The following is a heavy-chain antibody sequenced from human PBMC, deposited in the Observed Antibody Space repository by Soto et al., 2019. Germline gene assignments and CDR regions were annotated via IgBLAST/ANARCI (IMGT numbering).Heavy chain of an antibody. CDR2: ISSSSSYI. J-gene: IGHJ4*02. V-gene: IGHV3-21*01. CDR3: ARECSGGSCYGFLDY. D-gene: IGHD2-15*01. CDR1: GFTFSSYS. Sequence: GGSLRLSCAASGFTFSSYSMNWVRQAPGKGLEWVSSISSSSSYIYYADSVKGRFTISRDNAKNSLYLQMNSLRAEDTAVYYCARECSGGSCYGFLDYRGQGTLVTVSS.